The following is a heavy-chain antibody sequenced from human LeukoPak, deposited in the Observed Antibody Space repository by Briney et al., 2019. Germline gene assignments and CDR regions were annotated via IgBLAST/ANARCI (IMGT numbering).Heavy chain of an antibody. CDR3: ARGAYGGPFDC. V-gene: IGHV3-53*04. D-gene: IGHD4/OR15-4a*01. Sequence: PGGSLRLSCAASGFNVRSNYMSWVRQAPGKGLEWVSVLYSVGGTYYADSVQGRFTISRYNSRNTLYLQLNSLRPEDTAVYYCARGAYGGPFDCWGQGTLVTVSS. CDR1: GFNVRSNY. J-gene: IGHJ4*02. CDR2: LYSVGGT.